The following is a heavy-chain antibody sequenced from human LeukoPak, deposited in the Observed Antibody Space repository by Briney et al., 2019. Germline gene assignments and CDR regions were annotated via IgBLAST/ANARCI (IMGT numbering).Heavy chain of an antibody. CDR1: GGSISSYY. V-gene: IGHV4-59*08. CDR2: IYYSGST. D-gene: IGHD1-14*01. CDR3: ARRGNQGYGYFDL. Sequence: PSETLSLTCTVSGGSISSYYWSWIRQPPGKGLEWIGYIYYSGSTNYNPSLKSRVTISVDTSKNQFSLKLSSVTVADTAVYYCARRGNQGYGYFDLWGRGTLVTVSS. J-gene: IGHJ2*01.